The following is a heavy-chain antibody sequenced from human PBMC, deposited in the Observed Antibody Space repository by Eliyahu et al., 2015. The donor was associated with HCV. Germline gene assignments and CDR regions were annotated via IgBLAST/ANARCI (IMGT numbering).Heavy chain of an antibody. CDR1: GFTFXXYE. Sequence: EVQLVESGGGLVQPGGSLRLSCAASGFTFXXYEMNWVRQAPGKGLEWISYISRGGSTKYHADSVRGRFTISRDNTKNSLYLHMNSLKVEDTALYYCARVAPPGYYYYGMDVWGQGTTVTVSS. V-gene: IGHV3-48*03. J-gene: IGHJ6*02. CDR3: ARVAPPGYYYYGMDV. CDR2: ISRGGSTK.